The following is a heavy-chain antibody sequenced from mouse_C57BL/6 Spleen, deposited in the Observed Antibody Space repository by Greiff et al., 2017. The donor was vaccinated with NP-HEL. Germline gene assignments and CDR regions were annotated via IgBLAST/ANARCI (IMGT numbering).Heavy chain of an antibody. D-gene: IGHD3-1*01. CDR2: IDPSDSYT. J-gene: IGHJ4*01. V-gene: IGHV1-69*01. CDR1: GYTFTSYW. CDR3: AREGLGLRAMDY. Sequence: VQLQQPGAELVMPGASVKLSCKASGYTFTSYWMHWVKQRPGQGLEWLGEIDPSDSYTNYNQKFKGKSTLTVDKSSSTAYMQLSSLTSEDSAVYYCAREGLGLRAMDYWGQGTSVTVSS.